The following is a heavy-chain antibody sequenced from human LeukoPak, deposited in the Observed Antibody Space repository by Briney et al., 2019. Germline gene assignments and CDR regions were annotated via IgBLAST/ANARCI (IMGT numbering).Heavy chain of an antibody. D-gene: IGHD2-21*01. CDR3: ARDRVPASYGGYYFDY. J-gene: IGHJ4*02. V-gene: IGHV3-48*02. CDR1: GFTFSSYV. CDR2: ISTSSSTI. Sequence: QPGGSLRLSCVASGFTFSSYVMNWVRQAPGKGLEWVSYISTSSSTIYYADSVKGRFTISRDNAKNSLFLQINSLRDEDTAVYYCARDRVPASYGGYYFDYWGRGTLVTVSS.